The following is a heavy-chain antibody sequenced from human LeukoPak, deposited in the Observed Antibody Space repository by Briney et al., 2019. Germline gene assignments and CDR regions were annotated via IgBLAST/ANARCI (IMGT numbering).Heavy chain of an antibody. CDR3: ARSYYDSSGYYYDPRPATPNFDY. J-gene: IGHJ4*02. D-gene: IGHD3-22*01. CDR2: IKQDGSEK. V-gene: IGHV3-7*01. Sequence: SGGSLRLSCAASGFTFSSYWMSWVRQAPGKGLEWVANIKQDGSEKYYVDSVKGRFTISRDNAKNSLYLQMNSLRAEDTAVYYCARSYYDSSGYYYDPRPATPNFDYWGQGTLVTVSS. CDR1: GFTFSSYW.